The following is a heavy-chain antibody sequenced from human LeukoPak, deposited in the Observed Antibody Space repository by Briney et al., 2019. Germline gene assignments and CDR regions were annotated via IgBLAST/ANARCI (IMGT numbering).Heavy chain of an antibody. D-gene: IGHD3-16*01. Sequence: SETLSLTCTVSGGSISSTSYYWGWIRQPPGKGLEWMGSIYYSGSTYYNPSLKSRLTISVDTSKNQFSLKLSSVTAADTAIYYCARDKGHYDVDYWGQGTLVTVSS. CDR1: GGSISSTSYY. CDR3: ARDKGHYDVDY. V-gene: IGHV4-39*07. J-gene: IGHJ4*02. CDR2: IYYSGST.